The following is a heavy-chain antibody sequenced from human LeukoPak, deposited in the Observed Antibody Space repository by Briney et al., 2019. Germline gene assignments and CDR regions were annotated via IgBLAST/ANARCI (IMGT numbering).Heavy chain of an antibody. J-gene: IGHJ6*02. CDR2: INPNSGGT. CDR3: ARVNPVGFGAPDYYYYGMDV. V-gene: IGHV1-2*02. CDR1: GYTFTGYY. D-gene: IGHD3-10*01. Sequence: ASVKVSCKASGYTFTGYYMHWVRQAPGQGLEWMGWINPNSGGTNYAQKFQGRVTMTRDTSISTAYMELSRLRSDDTAVYYCARVNPVGFGAPDYYYYGMDVWGQGTTVTVSS.